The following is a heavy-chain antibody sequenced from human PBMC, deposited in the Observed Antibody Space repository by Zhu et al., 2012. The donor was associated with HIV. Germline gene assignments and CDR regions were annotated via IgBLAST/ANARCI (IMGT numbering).Heavy chain of an antibody. V-gene: IGHV4-38-2*01. CDR2: IYRSGAT. D-gene: IGHD2-21*01. CDR3: ARTGDDNHHASFDI. CDR1: GSSINTANY. J-gene: IGHJ4*01. Sequence: QVQLQGSGPGLEKPSETLSLTCDVSGSSINTANYWGWIRQPPGKGLEWIANIYRSGATYYNPSLRSRATISLDTSRNLFLLRLNSVTAADTVIYYCARTGDDNHHASFDIWDQGTLITVSS.